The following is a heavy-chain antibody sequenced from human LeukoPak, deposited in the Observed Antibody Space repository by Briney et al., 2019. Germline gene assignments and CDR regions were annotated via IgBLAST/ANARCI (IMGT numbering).Heavy chain of an antibody. V-gene: IGHV3-21*01. CDR2: ISTSSRYI. Sequence: PGGSLRLFCAASGFTLSNYDMSWVRQAPGKGLEWVSSISTSSRYIYYKDSVRGRFTISRDDAKNSLYLEMNSLRAEDTAVYYRARADCSSSTCYLRRSWFDPWGQGTLVTVSS. J-gene: IGHJ5*02. D-gene: IGHD2-2*01. CDR3: ARADCSSSTCYLRRSWFDP. CDR1: GFTLSNYD.